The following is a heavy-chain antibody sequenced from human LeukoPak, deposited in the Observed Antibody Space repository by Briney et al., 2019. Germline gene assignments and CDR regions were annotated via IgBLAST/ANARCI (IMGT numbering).Heavy chain of an antibody. CDR3: ARGPDVDGYIHAPFDS. D-gene: IGHD5-24*01. CDR1: GFILSRYC. CDR2: SYSGGST. V-gene: IGHV3-53*01. Sequence: GGSLRLSCVASGFILSRYCMSWVRQTPGKGLEWAALSYSGGSTYYADSVKGRFTISRDNSKKMLFLQMNSLRADDTGVYYCARGPDVDGYIHAPFDSWGQGTLVTVSS. J-gene: IGHJ4*02.